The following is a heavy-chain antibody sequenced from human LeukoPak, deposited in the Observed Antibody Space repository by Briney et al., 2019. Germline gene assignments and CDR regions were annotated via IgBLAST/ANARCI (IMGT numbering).Heavy chain of an antibody. D-gene: IGHD1-26*01. V-gene: IGHV4-34*01. CDR3: ARGELPGDWDY. CDR2: INHSGST. J-gene: IGHJ4*02. CDR1: GGSFSGYY. Sequence: SETLSLTCAVYGGSFSGYYWSWIRQPPGKGLEWIGEINHSGSTNYNPSLKSRVTISVDTSKNQFSLKLSSVTAADTAVYYCARGELPGDWDYWGQGTLVTVSS.